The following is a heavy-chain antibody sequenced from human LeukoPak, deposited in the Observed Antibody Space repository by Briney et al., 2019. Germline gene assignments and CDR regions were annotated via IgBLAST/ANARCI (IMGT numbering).Heavy chain of an antibody. CDR2: IYHSGST. J-gene: IGHJ4*02. Sequence: SETLSLTCNVSGYSISSGYYWGWIRQPPGKGLEWIGSIYHSGSTYYNPSLKSRVTISVDTSKNQFSLKLSSVTAADTAVYYCARGLWFGDENPPYFDYWGQGTLVTVSS. D-gene: IGHD3-10*01. V-gene: IGHV4-38-2*02. CDR1: GYSISSGYY. CDR3: ARGLWFGDENPPYFDY.